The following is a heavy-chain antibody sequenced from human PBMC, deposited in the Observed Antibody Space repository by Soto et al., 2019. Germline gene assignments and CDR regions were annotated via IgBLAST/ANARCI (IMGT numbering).Heavy chain of an antibody. CDR1: GFTFNTYG. D-gene: IGHD2-15*01. Sequence: QVQLVESGGGVVQPGGSLRLSCTTSGFTFNTYGMHWVRQAPGKGLEGVAIIWYDGSNKYYADYVKGRFTISRDNSKNTLYLQMNSLRAEDSALYYCARADCTGAYCYSWPFNYGVDVWGQGTTVTVSS. V-gene: IGHV3-33*08. CDR3: ARADCTGAYCYSWPFNYGVDV. CDR2: IWYDGSNK. J-gene: IGHJ6*02.